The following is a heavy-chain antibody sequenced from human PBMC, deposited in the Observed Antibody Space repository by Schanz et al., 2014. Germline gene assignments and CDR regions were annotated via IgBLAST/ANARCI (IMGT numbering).Heavy chain of an antibody. CDR1: GFTFSDYY. D-gene: IGHD3-3*01. CDR2: ISDSGDST. Sequence: QVQLVDSGGGLVKPGGSLRLSCAASGFTFSDYYMTWIRQAPGKGLEWVSDISDSGDSTHYADSVKGRFTISRDNAKNSLFLQTNSLSAEDTAVYYWARQPGRITVSGVVSNWFDPWGQGTLVTVSS. V-gene: IGHV3-11*01. CDR3: ARQPGRITVSGVVSNWFDP. J-gene: IGHJ5*02.